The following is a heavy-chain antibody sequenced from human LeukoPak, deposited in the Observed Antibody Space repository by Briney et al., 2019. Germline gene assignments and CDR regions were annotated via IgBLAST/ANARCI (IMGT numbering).Heavy chain of an antibody. CDR2: IKQDGGEK. J-gene: IGHJ3*01. V-gene: IGHV3-7*01. D-gene: IGHD6-13*01. CDR1: GLTFSSSW. Sequence: GGSLRLSCAASGLTFSSSWMTWVRQAPGKGLEWVANIKQDGGEKLYVDSVNGGFTISRDNAKNSLYLQMNSLRAEDTAVYYCSIEPGIGYAFDLWGQGTMVTVSS. CDR3: SIEPGIGYAFDL.